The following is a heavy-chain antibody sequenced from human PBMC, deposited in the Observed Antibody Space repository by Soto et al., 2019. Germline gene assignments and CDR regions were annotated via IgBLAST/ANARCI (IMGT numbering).Heavy chain of an antibody. J-gene: IGHJ6*02. CDR1: GYSFTSYW. V-gene: IGHV5-51*01. D-gene: IGHD6-13*01. CDR3: ARETWYSSSWYNYYGMDV. CDR2: IYPGDSDT. Sequence: GESLKISCKGSGYSFTSYWIGWVRQMPGKGLEWMGIIYPGDSDTRYSPSFQGQVTISADKSISTAYLQWSSLKASDTAMYYCARETWYSSSWYNYYGMDVWGQGTTVTVS.